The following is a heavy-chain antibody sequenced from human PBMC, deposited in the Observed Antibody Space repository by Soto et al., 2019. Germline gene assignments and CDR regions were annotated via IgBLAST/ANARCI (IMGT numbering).Heavy chain of an antibody. V-gene: IGHV1-69*13. CDR2: IIPIFGTA. D-gene: IGHD3-10*01. CDR1: GGTFSSYA. J-gene: IGHJ6*02. CDR3: AARARYYYYGMDV. Sequence: SVKVSCKASGGTFSSYAISWVRQAPGQGLEWMGGIIPIFGTANYAQKFQGRVTITADESTSTAYMELSSLRSEDTAVYYCAARARYYYYGMDVWGQGTTVTVSS.